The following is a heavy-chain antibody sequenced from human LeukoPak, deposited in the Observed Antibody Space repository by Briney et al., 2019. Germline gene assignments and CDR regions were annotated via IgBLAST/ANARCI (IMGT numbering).Heavy chain of an antibody. J-gene: IGHJ4*02. D-gene: IGHD2-15*01. Sequence: SVKVSCKASGGTFSSYAITWVRQAPGQGLEWMGRIIPILAIANYAQKFQGRVTITADKSTSTAYMELSSLRSEDTAVYYCATLGYCSGGSCYSPSGSYAPLDYWGQGTLVTVSP. V-gene: IGHV1-69*04. CDR1: GGTFSSYA. CDR2: IIPILAIA. CDR3: ATLGYCSGGSCYSPSGSYAPLDY.